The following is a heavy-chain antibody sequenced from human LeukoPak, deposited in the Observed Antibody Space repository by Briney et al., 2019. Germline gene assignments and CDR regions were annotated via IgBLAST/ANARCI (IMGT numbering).Heavy chain of an antibody. Sequence: GGSLRLSCAASGFTVSSNYMSWVRQAPGKGLEWVSVIYSGGSTYHADSVKGRFTISRHNSKNTLYLQMNSLRAEDTAVYYCARGAYYYDSSGYYYHYYFDYWGQGTLVTVSS. CDR2: IYSGGST. V-gene: IGHV3-53*04. D-gene: IGHD3-22*01. CDR1: GFTVSSNY. CDR3: ARGAYYYDSSGYYYHYYFDY. J-gene: IGHJ4*02.